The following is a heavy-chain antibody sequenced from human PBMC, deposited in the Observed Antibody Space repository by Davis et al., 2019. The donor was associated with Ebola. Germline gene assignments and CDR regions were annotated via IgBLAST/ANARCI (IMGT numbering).Heavy chain of an antibody. CDR2: IYHSGST. D-gene: IGHD5-24*01. J-gene: IGHJ4*02. CDR1: GGSISSSNW. CDR3: ARDSGWLQLNYFDY. V-gene: IGHV4-4*02. Sequence: MPSETLSLTCAVSGGSISSSNWWSWVRQPPGKGLEWIGEIYHSGSTNYNPSLKSRVTISVDKSKNQFSLKLSSVTAADTAVYYCARDSGWLQLNYFDYWGQGTLVTVSS.